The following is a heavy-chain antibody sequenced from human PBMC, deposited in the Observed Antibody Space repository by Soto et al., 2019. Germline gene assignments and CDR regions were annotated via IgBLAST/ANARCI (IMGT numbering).Heavy chain of an antibody. V-gene: IGHV1-58*01. D-gene: IGHD5-18*01. CDR2: IVVGSGNT. Sequence: SVKVSFRASGFTFTSSAVQWGRQARGQRREWIGWIVVGSGNTNYAQKFQERVTITRDLSTSTPYMELSSLKTEDTAVYYCATVDRAMVRVSYYSYYYSMDVWGQGTTVTVSS. J-gene: IGHJ6*02. CDR1: GFTFTSSA. CDR3: ATVDRAMVRVSYYSYYYSMDV.